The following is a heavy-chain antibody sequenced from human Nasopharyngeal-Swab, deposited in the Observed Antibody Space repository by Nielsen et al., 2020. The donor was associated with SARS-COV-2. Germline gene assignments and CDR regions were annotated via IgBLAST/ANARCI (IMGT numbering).Heavy chain of an antibody. CDR2: ISWNSGSI. D-gene: IGHD1-26*01. J-gene: IGHJ4*02. V-gene: IGHV3-9*01. Sequence: GGSLRLSCAASGFTFDDYAMHWVRQAPGKGLEWVSGISWNSGSIGHADSVKGRFTISRDNAKNSLYLQMNSLRAEDTALYYCTTIVGANGGDDYWGQGTLVTVSS. CDR1: GFTFDDYA. CDR3: TTIVGANGGDDY.